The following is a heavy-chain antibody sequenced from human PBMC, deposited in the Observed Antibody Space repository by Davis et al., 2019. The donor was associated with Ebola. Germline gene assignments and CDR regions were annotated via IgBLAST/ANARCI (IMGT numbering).Heavy chain of an antibody. V-gene: IGHV4-61*08. J-gene: IGHJ4*02. D-gene: IGHD1-14*01. Sequence: SETLSLTCAVSGGSISSGGYSWSWIRQPPGKGLEWIGYVYYSGSTNYNPSLKSRVTMSIDTSKNQFSLKLSSVTAADTAMYYCARDYVYWGQGILVTVSS. CDR2: VYYSGST. CDR3: ARDYVY. CDR1: GGSISSGGYS.